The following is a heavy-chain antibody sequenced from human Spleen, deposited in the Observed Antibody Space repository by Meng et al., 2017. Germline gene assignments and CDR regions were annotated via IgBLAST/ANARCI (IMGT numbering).Heavy chain of an antibody. D-gene: IGHD3-10*01. CDR3: ARDHGGLFDY. CDR2: INTDGGTT. J-gene: IGHJ4*02. V-gene: IGHV3-74*01. CDR1: GFTFSSYW. Sequence: GESLKISCVASGFTFSSYWMHWVRQDPRKGLVWVSRINTDGGTTSYADSVKGRFTISRDDAKNTLYLQMNSLRAEDTAVYYCARDHGGLFDYWGQGALVTVSS.